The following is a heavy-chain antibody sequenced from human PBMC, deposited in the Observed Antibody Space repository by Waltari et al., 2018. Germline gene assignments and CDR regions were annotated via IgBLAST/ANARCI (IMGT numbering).Heavy chain of an antibody. J-gene: IGHJ3*02. CDR3: ARQGVVGVKGHDI. D-gene: IGHD1-26*01. V-gene: IGHV4-31*01. CDR1: GGSISSGGYY. CDR2: IYYSGRT. Sequence: QVQLQESGPGLVKPSQTLSLTCTVSGGSISSGGYYWSWIRQHPGKGLEWIGYIYYSGRTYYNPSRKSLVTISVDTSKNQFSLKLSSVTAADTAVYYWARQGVVGVKGHDIWGQGTMVTVSS.